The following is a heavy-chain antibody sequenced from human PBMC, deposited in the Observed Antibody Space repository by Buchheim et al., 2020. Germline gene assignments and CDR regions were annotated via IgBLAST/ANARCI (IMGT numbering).Heavy chain of an antibody. CDR3: ARTKECSGGSCSRGWFDP. V-gene: IGHV4-34*01. CDR1: GGSFSGYY. Sequence: QVQLQQWGAGLLKPSETLSLTCAVYGGSFSGYYWSWIRQPPGKGLEWIGEINHSGSTNYNPSLKSRVTISVDTSKNQFSLKLSSVTAADTAVYYCARTKECSGGSCSRGWFDPWGQGTL. CDR2: INHSGST. D-gene: IGHD2-15*01. J-gene: IGHJ5*02.